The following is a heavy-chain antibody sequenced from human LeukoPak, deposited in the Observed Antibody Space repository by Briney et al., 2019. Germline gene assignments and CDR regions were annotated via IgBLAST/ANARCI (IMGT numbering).Heavy chain of an antibody. V-gene: IGHV4-39*01. Sequence: SETLSLTCTVSGVSISSSSYYWRWIRQPPGKGLERIGSIYYSGSTYYNPSLKSRVTISVDTSKNQFSLKLSSVTAADTAVYFCATSRPEVGEAFDIWGQGTMVTVSS. CDR1: GVSISSSSYY. J-gene: IGHJ3*02. D-gene: IGHD3-10*01. CDR2: IYYSGST. CDR3: ATSRPEVGEAFDI.